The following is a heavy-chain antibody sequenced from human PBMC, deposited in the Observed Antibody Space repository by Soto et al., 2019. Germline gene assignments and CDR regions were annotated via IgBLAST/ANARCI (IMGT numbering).Heavy chain of an antibody. CDR2: GGSGGST. J-gene: IGHJ6*03. V-gene: IGHV3-23*01. CDR3: VKFRGRAYHYYYMDV. Sequence: DVQLLESGGGLAQRGGTLSLSCAASGFSFSTYGMTWVRQAPGKGLEWVSYGGSGGSTYYADSVKGRFTISRDNTKKTRYFQMNSLRAEDTAVYYCVKFRGRAYHYYYMDVWGNGTKVTVSS. D-gene: IGHD3-16*01. CDR1: GFSFSTYG.